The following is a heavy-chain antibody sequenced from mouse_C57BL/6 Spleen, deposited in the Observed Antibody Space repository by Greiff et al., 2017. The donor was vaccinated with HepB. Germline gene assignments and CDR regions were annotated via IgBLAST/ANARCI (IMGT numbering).Heavy chain of an antibody. CDR3: ARGGANYYGSSYRFAY. V-gene: IGHV1-81*01. Sequence: QVQLQQSGAELARPGASVKLSCKASGYTFTSYGISWVKQRTGQGLEWIGEIYPRSGNTYYNEKFKGKATLTADKSSSTAYMELRSLTSEDSAVYFCARGGANYYGSSYRFAYWGQGTLVTVSA. CDR1: GYTFTSYG. J-gene: IGHJ3*01. CDR2: IYPRSGNT. D-gene: IGHD1-1*01.